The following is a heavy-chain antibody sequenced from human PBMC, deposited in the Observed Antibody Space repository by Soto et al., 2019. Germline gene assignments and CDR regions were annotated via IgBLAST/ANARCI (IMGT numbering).Heavy chain of an antibody. D-gene: IGHD3-22*01. Sequence: EVQLVETGGGLIQPGGSLRLSCAASGFTVSSNYMSWVRQAPGKGLEWVSVIYSGVSTYYADSVKGRFTISRDNSKNTLYLQMNSLRAEETAVYYCASFREDYYDSSGYYPDAFDIWGQVTMVTVSS. CDR1: GFTVSSNY. CDR2: IYSGVST. V-gene: IGHV3-53*02. CDR3: ASFREDYYDSSGYYPDAFDI. J-gene: IGHJ3*02.